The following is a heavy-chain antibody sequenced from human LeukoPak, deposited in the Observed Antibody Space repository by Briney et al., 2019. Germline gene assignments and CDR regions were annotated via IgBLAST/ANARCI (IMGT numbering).Heavy chain of an antibody. CDR1: GDSISSYY. J-gene: IGHJ1*01. CDR3: AREEFTHRNFQH. Sequence: KPSETLSLTCTVSGDSISSYYWSWIRQPPGKGLEWIGYIYYSGSTNYNPSLKSRVSISVDTSKNQFSLKLSSVTAADTAVYYCAREEFTHRNFQHWGQGTLVTASS. V-gene: IGHV4-59*01. CDR2: IYYSGST. D-gene: IGHD1-14*01.